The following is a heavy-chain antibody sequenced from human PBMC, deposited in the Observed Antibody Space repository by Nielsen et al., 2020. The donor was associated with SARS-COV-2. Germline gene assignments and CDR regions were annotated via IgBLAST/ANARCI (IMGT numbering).Heavy chain of an antibody. J-gene: IGHJ4*02. Sequence: GESLKISCQGSGYTFTSYWIGWVRQMRGKGLEWMGGSYPRDSDTRYNPSFQGQVTISADKSISTVYLQWSGLKASDSAMYYCARNTYGGSTDYWGQGTLVTVSS. CDR2: SYPRDSDT. V-gene: IGHV5-51*01. D-gene: IGHD4-23*01. CDR1: GYTFTSYW. CDR3: ARNTYGGSTDY.